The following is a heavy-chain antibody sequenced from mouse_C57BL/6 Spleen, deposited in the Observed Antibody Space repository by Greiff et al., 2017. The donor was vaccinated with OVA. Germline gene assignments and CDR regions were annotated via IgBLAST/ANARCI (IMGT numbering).Heavy chain of an antibody. J-gene: IGHJ3*01. Sequence: QVQLQQSGAELVRPGTSVKVSCKASGYAFTNYLIEWVKQRPGQGLEWIGVINPGSGGTNYNETFKGKATLTADKSSSTAYMQLSSLTSEDSAVYFCARSGTGAWFAYWGQGTLVTVSA. CDR1: GYAFTNYL. V-gene: IGHV1-54*01. CDR2: INPGSGGT. D-gene: IGHD4-1*01. CDR3: ARSGTGAWFAY.